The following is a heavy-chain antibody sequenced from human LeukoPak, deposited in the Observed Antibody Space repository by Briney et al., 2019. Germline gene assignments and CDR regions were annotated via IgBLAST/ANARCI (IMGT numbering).Heavy chain of an antibody. V-gene: IGHV7-4-1*02. Sequence: ASVKVSCKASGYTFTSYAMNWVRQAPGQGLEWMGWINTNTGNPTYAQGFTGRFVFSLDTSVSTAYLQISSLKAEDTAVYYCATDIAVAGLNYNWFDPWGQGTLVTVSS. J-gene: IGHJ5*02. CDR3: ATDIAVAGLNYNWFDP. D-gene: IGHD6-19*01. CDR1: GYTFTSYA. CDR2: INTNTGNP.